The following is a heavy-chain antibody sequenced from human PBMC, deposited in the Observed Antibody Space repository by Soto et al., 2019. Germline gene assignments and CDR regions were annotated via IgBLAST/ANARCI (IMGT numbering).Heavy chain of an antibody. J-gene: IGHJ4*02. CDR1: GYTFTSYG. D-gene: IGHD3-3*01. CDR2: ISAYNGNT. V-gene: IGHV1-18*04. Sequence: ASVKVSCKASGYTFTSYGISWVRQAPGQGLEWMGWISAYNGNTNYAQKLQGRVTMTTDTSTSTAYMELRSPRSDDTAVYYCARVYYDFWSGYFDYWGQGTLVTVSS. CDR3: ARVYYDFWSGYFDY.